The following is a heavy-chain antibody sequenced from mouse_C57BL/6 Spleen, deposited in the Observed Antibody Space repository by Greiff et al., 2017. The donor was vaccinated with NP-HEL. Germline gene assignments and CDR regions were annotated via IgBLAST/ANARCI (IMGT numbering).Heavy chain of an antibody. Sequence: VQLVESGPELVKPGASVKISCKASGYAFSSSWMNWVKQRPGKGLEWIGRIYPGDGDTNYNGKFKGKATLTADKSSSTAYMQLSSLTSEDSAVYFCAREGGYAMDYWGQGTSVTVSS. CDR1: GYAFSSSW. J-gene: IGHJ4*01. CDR3: AREGGYAMDY. V-gene: IGHV1-82*01. CDR2: IYPGDGDT.